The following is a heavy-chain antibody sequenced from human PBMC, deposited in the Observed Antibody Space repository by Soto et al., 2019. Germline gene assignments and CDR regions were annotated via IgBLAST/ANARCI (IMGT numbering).Heavy chain of an antibody. J-gene: IGHJ6*02. D-gene: IGHD7-27*01. CDR3: AHTNTFYYYYTMDV. Sequence: SGPTLVNPTQTLTLTCSFSGFSLSTSGVAVGWIRQPPGKALEWLALIYWNDHKKYSPSLRSRLTITKDTSKNQVVLTMADMDTVDTATYYCAHTNTFYYYYTMDVWGQGTTVTVSS. CDR1: GFSLSTSGVA. CDR2: IYWNDHK. V-gene: IGHV2-5*01.